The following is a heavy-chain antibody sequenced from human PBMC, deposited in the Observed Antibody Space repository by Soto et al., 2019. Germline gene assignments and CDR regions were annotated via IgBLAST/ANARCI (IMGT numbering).Heavy chain of an antibody. CDR1: GFTFDDYA. CDR2: ISWNSGSI. V-gene: IGHV3-9*01. CDR3: AKDIHPLYYGSGSYLAPPPLAH. J-gene: IGHJ4*02. D-gene: IGHD3-10*01. Sequence: SLRLSCAASGFTFDDYAMHWVRQAPGKGLEWVSGISWNSGSIGYADSVKGRFTISRDNAKNSLYLQMNSLRAEDTALYYCAKDIHPLYYGSGSYLAPPPLAHWGQGTLVTVSS.